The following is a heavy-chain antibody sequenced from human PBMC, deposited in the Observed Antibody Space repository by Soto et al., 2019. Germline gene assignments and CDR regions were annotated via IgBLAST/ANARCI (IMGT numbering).Heavy chain of an antibody. CDR3: ARWGSGY. CDR1: GGTFSSYT. J-gene: IGHJ4*02. Sequence: QVHLVQSGAEVKKPGSSVEVSCKASGGTFSSYTISWVRQDPGHGLEWMGRITPILGTVNYAQEFQGRVTITADKSTSTAYMELSSLTSEDTAVYYCARWGSGYWGQGTLVTVSS. CDR2: ITPILGTV. D-gene: IGHD2-15*01. V-gene: IGHV1-69*08.